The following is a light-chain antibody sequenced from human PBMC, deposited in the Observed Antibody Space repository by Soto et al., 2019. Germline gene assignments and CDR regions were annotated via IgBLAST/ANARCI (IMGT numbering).Light chain of an antibody. CDR3: QQRSNWLST. J-gene: IGKJ3*01. CDR2: DAS. CDR1: QSVSSY. V-gene: IGKV3-11*01. Sequence: EIVLTQSPATLSLSPGERATLSCRASQSVSSYLAWYQQKPGQAPRLLIYDASNRATGIPARFSGSGSGTDFTLTISSLEPEDFAVYYFQQRSNWLSTFGPGTKVDIK.